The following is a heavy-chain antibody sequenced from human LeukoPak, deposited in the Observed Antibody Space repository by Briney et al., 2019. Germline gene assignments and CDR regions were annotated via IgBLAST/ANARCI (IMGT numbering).Heavy chain of an antibody. CDR2: SYYSGST. Sequence: SETLSLTCTVSGGSISSSSYYWGWIRQPPGKGLEWIGSSYYSGSTYYNPSLKSRVTISVDTSKNQFSLKLSSVTAADTAVYYCARHFYDSSGYPGDDAFDIWGQGTMVTVSS. J-gene: IGHJ3*02. CDR1: GGSISSSSYY. D-gene: IGHD3-22*01. CDR3: ARHFYDSSGYPGDDAFDI. V-gene: IGHV4-39*01.